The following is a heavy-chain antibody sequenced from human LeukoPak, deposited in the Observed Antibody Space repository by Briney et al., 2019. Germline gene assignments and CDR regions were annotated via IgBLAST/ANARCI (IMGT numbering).Heavy chain of an antibody. D-gene: IGHD6-13*01. V-gene: IGHV3-21*01. Sequence: GGSLRLSCAASGFTFSSYSMNWIRQAPGKGLEWVSSISSSSSYIYYADSVKGRFTISRDSAKNSLYLQMNSLRAEDTAVYYCAILGREGSSWSDYWGQGTLVTVSS. J-gene: IGHJ4*02. CDR2: ISSSSSYI. CDR3: AILGREGSSWSDY. CDR1: GFTFSSYS.